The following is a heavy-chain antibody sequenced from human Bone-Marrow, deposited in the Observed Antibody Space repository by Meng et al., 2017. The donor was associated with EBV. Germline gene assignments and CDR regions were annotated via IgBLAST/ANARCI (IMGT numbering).Heavy chain of an antibody. Sequence: VSLQQPVPGLVSPSETLSLPCTVFGVSVSSGTYHWSWIRQSPGKGLEWIGYIYDTGTTIYNPSLKSRVSIFLETYKNLFSLQLNSVTTADTAVYYCAKSRSSTPGVVDYWGQGTLVTVSS. CDR1: GVSVSSGTYH. D-gene: IGHD3-10*01. V-gene: IGHV4-61*01. J-gene: IGHJ4*02. CDR2: IYDTGTT. CDR3: AKSRSSTPGVVDY.